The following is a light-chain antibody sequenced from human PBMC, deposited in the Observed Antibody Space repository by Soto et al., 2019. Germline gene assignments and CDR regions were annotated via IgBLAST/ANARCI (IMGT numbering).Light chain of an antibody. CDR1: QSISSY. V-gene: IGKV1-39*01. Sequence: DIQMTQSPSSLSASVGDRVTITCRASQSISSYLNWYQQKPGKAPKLLIYAASSLQSGVPSRFSGSGSGTDVTLTISSLHPEDFATYYCQQSYSTPVTFGQGTKVEIK. CDR3: QQSYSTPVT. J-gene: IGKJ1*01. CDR2: AAS.